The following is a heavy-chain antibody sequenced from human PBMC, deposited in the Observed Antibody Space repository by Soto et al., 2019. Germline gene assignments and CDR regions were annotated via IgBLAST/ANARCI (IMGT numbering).Heavy chain of an antibody. Sequence: KVSCRASGYTFTSYAMHWVRQAPGQRLEWMGWINAGNGDTKSSQKFQGRVTITRDTSASTAYMELSSLRSEDTAVYYCASWSRYWYDLPFVYWGQAPLVTVSS. CDR3: ASWSRYWYDLPFVY. CDR1: GYTFTSYA. J-gene: IGHJ4*02. CDR2: INAGNGDT. V-gene: IGHV1-3*01. D-gene: IGHD1-1*01.